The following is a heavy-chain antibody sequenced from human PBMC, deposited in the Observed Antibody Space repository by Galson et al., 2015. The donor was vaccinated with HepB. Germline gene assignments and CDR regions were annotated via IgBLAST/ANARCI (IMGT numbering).Heavy chain of an antibody. D-gene: IGHD2-2*03. V-gene: IGHV1-69*13. CDR1: GGTFSSYA. J-gene: IGHJ6*02. Sequence: SVKVSCKASGGTFSSYAISWVRQAPGQGLEWMGGIIPIFGTANYAQKFQGRVTITADESTSTAYMELRSLRSDDTAVYYCARWVDIVVVPAALYYYYGMDVWGQGTTVTVSS. CDR3: ARWVDIVVVPAALYYYYGMDV. CDR2: IIPIFGTA.